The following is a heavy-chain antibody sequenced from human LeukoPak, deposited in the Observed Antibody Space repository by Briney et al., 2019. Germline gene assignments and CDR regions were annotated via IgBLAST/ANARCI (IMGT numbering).Heavy chain of an antibody. Sequence: GGSLRLSCAASXFTFSSYLMSWVRRAPGQGLEWVANINQDGSEQYYVDSVKGRFTISRDNAKNSLYLQMNSLRADDTAVYYCARAGGLWFGESLLDYWGQGTLVTVSS. J-gene: IGHJ4*02. V-gene: IGHV3-7*05. D-gene: IGHD3-10*01. CDR3: ARAGGLWFGESLLDY. CDR1: XFTFSSYL. CDR2: INQDGSEQ.